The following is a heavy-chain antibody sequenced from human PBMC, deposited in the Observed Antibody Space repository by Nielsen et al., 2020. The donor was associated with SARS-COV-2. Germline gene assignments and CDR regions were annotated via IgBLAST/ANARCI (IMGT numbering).Heavy chain of an antibody. D-gene: IGHD5-18*01. Sequence: GESLKISCAASGFTFSSYWMSWVRQAPGKGLEWVANIKQDGSEKYYVDSVKGRFTISRDNAKNSLYLQMNSLRAEDTAVYYCASSAMAYYYHGMDVWGQGTTVTVPS. V-gene: IGHV3-7*01. CDR3: ASSAMAYYYHGMDV. CDR2: IKQDGSEK. CDR1: GFTFSSYW. J-gene: IGHJ6*02.